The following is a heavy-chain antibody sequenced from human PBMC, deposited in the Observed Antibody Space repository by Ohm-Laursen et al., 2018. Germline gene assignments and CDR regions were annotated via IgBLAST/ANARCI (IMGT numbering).Heavy chain of an antibody. CDR3: ASGRSGYYRYYFDY. J-gene: IGHJ4*02. V-gene: IGHV1-18*01. CDR1: GYTFTSYG. Sequence: ATVKISCKASGYTFTSYGISWVRQAPGQGLEWMGWISAYNGNTNYAQKLQGRVTMTTDTSTSTAYMELRSLRSEDTAVYYCASGRSGYYRYYFDYWGQGTLVTVSS. CDR2: ISAYNGNT. D-gene: IGHD3-22*01.